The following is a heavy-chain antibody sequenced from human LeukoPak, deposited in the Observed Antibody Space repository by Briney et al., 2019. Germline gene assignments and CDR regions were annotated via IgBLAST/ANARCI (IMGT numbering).Heavy chain of an antibody. CDR1: GFTFSDYY. J-gene: IGHJ4*02. CDR2: ISSNGSTI. V-gene: IGHV3-11*01. Sequence: PGGSLRLSCAASGFTFSDYYMSWVRQAPGKGLEGVSYISSNGSTIYYADSVKGRFTISRDNAKNSLYLQMNSLRAEATAVYYCARSRSSGWSRYYFDYWGQGTLVTVSS. D-gene: IGHD6-19*01. CDR3: ARSRSSGWSRYYFDY.